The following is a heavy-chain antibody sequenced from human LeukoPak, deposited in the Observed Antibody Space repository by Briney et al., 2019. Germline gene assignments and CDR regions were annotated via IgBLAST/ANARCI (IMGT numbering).Heavy chain of an antibody. CDR3: ARDLGIVVVVSFDY. CDR2: INPSGGST. Sequence: ASVKVSCKASGYTFTSYYMHWVRQAPGQGLEWMGIINPSGGSTGYAQKFQGRVTMTRDTSTSTAYMELRSLRSDDTAVYYCARDLGIVVVVSFDYWGQGTLVTVSS. J-gene: IGHJ4*02. V-gene: IGHV1-46*01. CDR1: GYTFTSYY. D-gene: IGHD2-15*01.